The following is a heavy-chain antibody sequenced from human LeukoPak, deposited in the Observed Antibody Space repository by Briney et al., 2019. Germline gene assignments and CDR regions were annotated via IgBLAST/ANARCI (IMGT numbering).Heavy chain of an antibody. V-gene: IGHV3-20*04. CDR2: INWNGGST. CDR3: AGRNGYNFAGAFDI. CDR1: GFTFDDYG. D-gene: IGHD5-24*01. Sequence: PGGSLRLSCAASGFTFDDYGMSWVRQAPGKGLEWVSGINWNGGSTGYADSVKGRFTISRDNAKNSLYLQMNSLRAEDTALYYCAGRNGYNFAGAFDIWGQGTMVTVSS. J-gene: IGHJ3*02.